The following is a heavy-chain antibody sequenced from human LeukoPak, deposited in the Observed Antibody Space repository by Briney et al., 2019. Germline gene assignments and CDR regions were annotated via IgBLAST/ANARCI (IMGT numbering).Heavy chain of an antibody. J-gene: IGHJ4*02. D-gene: IGHD1-26*01. Sequence: PSETLSLTCTVSGGSISSYYWGWIRQPPGKGLEWIGSIYYSGSTYYNPSLKSRVTISADTSKNQFSLKLSSVTAADTAVYYCARGGGSYGSRSFDYWGQGTLVTVSS. CDR2: IYYSGST. CDR1: GGSISSYY. V-gene: IGHV4-39*01. CDR3: ARGGGSYGSRSFDY.